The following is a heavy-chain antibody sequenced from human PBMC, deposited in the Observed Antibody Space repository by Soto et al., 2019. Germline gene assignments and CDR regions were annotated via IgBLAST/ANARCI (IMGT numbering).Heavy chain of an antibody. CDR2: INHSGST. CDR1: GGSFTDYY. D-gene: IGHD1-26*01. Sequence: SETLSLTCAVYGGSFTDYYWSWIRQSPGKGLEWIGEINHSGSTNYNPSLKSRAAISVDTSKKHFSLKLSSVIAADTAVYYCARLDYNGSYSRWFDPWGQGTLVNVSS. CDR3: ARLDYNGSYSRWFDP. J-gene: IGHJ5*02. V-gene: IGHV4-34*01.